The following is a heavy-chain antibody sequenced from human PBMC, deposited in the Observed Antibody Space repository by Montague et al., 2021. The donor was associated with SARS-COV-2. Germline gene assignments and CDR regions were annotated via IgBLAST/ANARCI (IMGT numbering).Heavy chain of an antibody. J-gene: IGHJ4*02. V-gene: IGHV4-61*02. D-gene: IGHD3-9*01. CDR3: ARESLHLTGYYNDYFDY. CDR2: IYTSGST. Sequence: TLSLTCTVSGGSISGGSYYWNWIRQPAGKGLEWIGRIYTSGSTNYNPSLKSRVTISVDTSKNQFSLKLSSVTAADTAVYYCARESLHLTGYYNDYFDYWGQGTLVTVSS. CDR1: GGSISGGSYY.